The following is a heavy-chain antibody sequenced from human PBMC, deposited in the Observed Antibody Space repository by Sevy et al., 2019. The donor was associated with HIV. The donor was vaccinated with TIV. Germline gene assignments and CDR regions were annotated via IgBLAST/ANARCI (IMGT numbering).Heavy chain of an antibody. CDR2: IKVDGSEK. V-gene: IGHV3-7*03. Sequence: GGSLRLSCAASGFTFSRYWMSWVRQAPGKGLEWVANIKVDGSEKYYVDSVKGRFNISRDNAKNSLYLQMNSLRAEDTAMYYCARDCNSNTCLWGLDVWGQGTTVTVSS. CDR1: GFTFSRYW. J-gene: IGHJ6*02. CDR3: ARDCNSNTCLWGLDV. D-gene: IGHD2-2*01.